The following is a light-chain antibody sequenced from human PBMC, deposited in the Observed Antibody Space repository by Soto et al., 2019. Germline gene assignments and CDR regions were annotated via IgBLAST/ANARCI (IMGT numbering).Light chain of an antibody. V-gene: IGLV1-44*01. CDR3: SAWEDSLNGWV. J-gene: IGLJ3*02. CDR1: DSNIGSNA. Sequence: QSVLTQPPSASGTPGQRVTMSCSGNDSNIGSNAVNWYQQVPGTAPKLLIHTNNERPSGVTDRFSGSKSGTSASLAISGLQSGDEADYYCSAWEDSLNGWVFGGGTKVTVL. CDR2: TNN.